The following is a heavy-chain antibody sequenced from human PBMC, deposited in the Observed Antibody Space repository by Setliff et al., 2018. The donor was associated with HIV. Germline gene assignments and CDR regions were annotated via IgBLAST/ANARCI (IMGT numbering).Heavy chain of an antibody. Sequence: SSETLSLTCSVSGGSLSSGSHYCTWLRQAAGKGLEWIGHFYTSGTTNYNPSLESRVTISVDTSKNQFSLKLSSVTAADAAAYYCGTAMYYYYGLDVWGQGIRVTVSS. J-gene: IGHJ6*02. D-gene: IGHD2-2*01. CDR1: GGSLSSGSHY. V-gene: IGHV4-61*09. CDR3: GTAMYYYYGLDV. CDR2: FYTSGTT.